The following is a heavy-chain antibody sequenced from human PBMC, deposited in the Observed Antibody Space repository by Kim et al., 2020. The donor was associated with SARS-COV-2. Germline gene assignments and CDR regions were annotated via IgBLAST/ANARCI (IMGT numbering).Heavy chain of an antibody. CDR1: GGSISSYY. CDR2: IYYSGST. CDR3: AREDSSGYYSLFDY. D-gene: IGHD3-22*01. V-gene: IGHV4-59*01. Sequence: SETLSLTCTVSGGSISSYYWSWIRQPPGKGLEWIGYIYYSGSTNYNPSLKSRVTISVDTSKNQFSLKLSSVTAADTAVYYCAREDSSGYYSLFDYWGQGTLVTVSS. J-gene: IGHJ4*02.